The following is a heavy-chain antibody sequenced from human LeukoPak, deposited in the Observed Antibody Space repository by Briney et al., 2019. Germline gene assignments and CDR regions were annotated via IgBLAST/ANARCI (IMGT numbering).Heavy chain of an antibody. D-gene: IGHD6-19*01. V-gene: IGHV1-69*01. Sequence: SVKVSCKASGGTSSSDAICCVRQAPGQGLEWMRGIPPIFATANYAQKFQGRVTISADDSKSTAYMELSSLRSEDTAVYNRARHLSGWLNLYYYYYGMDVWGKGTTVTVSS. CDR1: GGTSSSDA. J-gene: IGHJ6*04. CDR2: IPPIFATA. CDR3: ARHLSGWLNLYYYYYGMDV.